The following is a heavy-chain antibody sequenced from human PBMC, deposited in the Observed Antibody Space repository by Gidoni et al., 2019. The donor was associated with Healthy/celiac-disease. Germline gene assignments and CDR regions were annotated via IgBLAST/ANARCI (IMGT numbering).Heavy chain of an antibody. CDR1: GFTFSSYA. CDR3: AKGRKDIVVVPAAIPRYYYMDV. J-gene: IGHJ6*03. CDR2: FSVSGGST. V-gene: IGHV3-23*01. Sequence: EVQLLESGGGLVQPGGSLRLSCAASGFTFSSYAMRWVRQAPGKGLEWVSAFSVSGGSTYYANSVKGRFTISRDNSKNTLYLQMNSLRAEDTAVYYCAKGRKDIVVVPAAIPRYYYMDVWGKGTTVTVSS. D-gene: IGHD2-2*01.